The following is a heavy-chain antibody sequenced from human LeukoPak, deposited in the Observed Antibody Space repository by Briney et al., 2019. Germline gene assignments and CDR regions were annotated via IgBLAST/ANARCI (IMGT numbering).Heavy chain of an antibody. CDR3: ARDQSPCSSTSCYRKFAFDI. V-gene: IGHV1-24*01. D-gene: IGHD2-2*01. Sequence: GASVKVSCKVSGYTLTELSMHWVRQAPGQGLEWMGGFDPEDGETIYAQKFQGRVTMTEDTSTDSAYMELSSLRSEDTAVYYCARDQSPCSSTSCYRKFAFDIWGQGTMVTVSS. CDR1: GYTLTELS. J-gene: IGHJ3*02. CDR2: FDPEDGET.